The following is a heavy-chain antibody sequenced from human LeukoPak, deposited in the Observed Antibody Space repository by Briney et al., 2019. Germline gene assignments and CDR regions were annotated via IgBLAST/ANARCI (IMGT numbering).Heavy chain of an antibody. CDR1: GFTFSSYG. D-gene: IGHD2-15*01. J-gene: IGHJ6*02. V-gene: IGHV3-30*18. Sequence: RRSLRLSCAASGFTFSSYGMHWVRQAPGKGLEWVVVISYDGSNKYYADSVKGRFTISRDNSKNTLYLQMNSLRAEDTAVYYCAKETHYCSGGTCYYYYYGMDVWGQGTTVTVSS. CDR2: ISYDGSNK. CDR3: AKETHYCSGGTCYYYYYGMDV.